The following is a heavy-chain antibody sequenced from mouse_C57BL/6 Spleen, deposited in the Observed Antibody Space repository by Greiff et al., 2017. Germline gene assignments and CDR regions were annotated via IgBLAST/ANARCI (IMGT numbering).Heavy chain of an antibody. J-gene: IGHJ4*01. CDR1: GYAFSSYW. CDR3: ARRYGSSLYAMDY. D-gene: IGHD1-1*01. Sequence: VKLVESGAELVKPGASVKISCKASGYAFSSYWMNWVKQRPGKGLEWIGQIYPGDGDTNYNGKFKGKATLTADKSSSTAYMQLSSLTSEDSAVYFCARRYGSSLYAMDYWGQGTSVTVSS. CDR2: IYPGDGDT. V-gene: IGHV1-80*01.